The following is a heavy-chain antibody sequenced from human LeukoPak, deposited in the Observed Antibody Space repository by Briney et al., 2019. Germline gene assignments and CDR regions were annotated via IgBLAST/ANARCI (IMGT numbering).Heavy chain of an antibody. Sequence: GGSLRLSCAASGFTLSSYAMSWVRQAPGKGLEWVSAISDTGNTYHADSVKGRFTISRDNSKNTLYLQMNSLRAEDTAVYYCANLGGYDPAPRHYWGQGTLVTVSS. V-gene: IGHV3-23*01. D-gene: IGHD5-12*01. CDR1: GFTLSSYA. CDR2: ISDTGNT. CDR3: ANLGGYDPAPRHY. J-gene: IGHJ4*02.